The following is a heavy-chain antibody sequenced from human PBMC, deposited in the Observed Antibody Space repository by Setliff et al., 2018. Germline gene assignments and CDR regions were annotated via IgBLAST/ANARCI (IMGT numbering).Heavy chain of an antibody. Sequence: TGGSLRLSCAASGFTFDDYAMHWVRQAPGKGLEWVSGISWNSGSIGYADSVKGRFTISRDNAKNSLYLQMNSLRAEDMALYYCAKGGRRWLQFDAFDIWGQGTMVTVSS. J-gene: IGHJ3*02. CDR3: AKGGRRWLQFDAFDI. D-gene: IGHD5-12*01. V-gene: IGHV3-9*03. CDR2: ISWNSGSI. CDR1: GFTFDDYA.